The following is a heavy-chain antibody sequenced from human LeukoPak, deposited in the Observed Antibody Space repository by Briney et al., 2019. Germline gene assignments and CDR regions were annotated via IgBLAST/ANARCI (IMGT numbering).Heavy chain of an antibody. CDR2: IYHSGST. D-gene: IGHD3-10*01. CDR1: GYSISSGYY. J-gene: IGHJ4*02. V-gene: IGHV4-38-2*02. Sequence: KPSETLSLTCTVSGYSISSGYYWGWIRQPPGKGLEWIGSIYHSGSTYYNPSLKSRVTISVDTSKNQFSLKLSSVTAADTAVYYCARGRELWFGESQTPFDYWGQGTLVTVSS. CDR3: ARGRELWFGESQTPFDY.